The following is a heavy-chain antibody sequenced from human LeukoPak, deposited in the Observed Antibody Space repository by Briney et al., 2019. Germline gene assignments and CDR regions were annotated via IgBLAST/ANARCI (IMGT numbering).Heavy chain of an antibody. CDR1: GGSISSGDYY. Sequence: SETLSLTCTVSGGSISSGDYYWTWIRQPPGKGLEWIGYIYYSGSAYYNPSLKSRLIISVDTSRNQFSLRLSSVTAADTTVYYCARGLGSSWYGDWGQGTLVTVSS. V-gene: IGHV4-30-4*01. D-gene: IGHD6-13*01. CDR2: IYYSGSA. CDR3: ARGLGSSWYGD. J-gene: IGHJ4*02.